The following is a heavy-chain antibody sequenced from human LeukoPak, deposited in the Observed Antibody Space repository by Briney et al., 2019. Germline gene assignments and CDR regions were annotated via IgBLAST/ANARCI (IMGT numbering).Heavy chain of an antibody. CDR2: ISSSSTYI. Sequence: GGSLRLSCAASGFTFSTYDMNWVRQAPGKGLEWVSSISSSSTYIYYADSVKGRFTISRDNAKRSLYLQMNSLRAEDTAVYYCVPLATSRVGSWGQGTRVIVSS. CDR1: GFTFSTYD. D-gene: IGHD5-12*01. V-gene: IGHV3-21*01. J-gene: IGHJ5*02. CDR3: VPLATSRVGS.